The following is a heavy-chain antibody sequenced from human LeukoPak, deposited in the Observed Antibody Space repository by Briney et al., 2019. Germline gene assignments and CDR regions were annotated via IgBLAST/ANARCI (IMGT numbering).Heavy chain of an antibody. CDR2: ISYDGSNK. Sequence: PGGSLRLSCAASGFTFSSYAMHWVRQAPGKGLEWVAVISYDGSNKYYADSVKGRFTISRDNSKSTLYLQMNSLRAEDTAVYYCARDYPDGGGGRYFDWLPVFWGQGTLVTVSS. J-gene: IGHJ4*02. CDR1: GFTFSSYA. CDR3: ARDYPDGGGGRYFDWLPVF. D-gene: IGHD3-9*01. V-gene: IGHV3-30-3*01.